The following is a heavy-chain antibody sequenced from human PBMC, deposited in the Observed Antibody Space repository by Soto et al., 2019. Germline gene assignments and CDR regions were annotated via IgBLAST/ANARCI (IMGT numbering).Heavy chain of an antibody. J-gene: IGHJ4*02. D-gene: IGHD2-2*01. CDR3: AKVNILVARGASDDHFDF. V-gene: IGHV4-31*02. CDR2: ISYIEST. Sequence: SETLSLTCTVSGGSISSGGYYWSWIRQHPGKGLEWLGYISYIESTYYNPSFKSRVSLSIDRTKNQFSLKLSSMTAADTAVYYWAKVNILVARGASDDHFDFWGQGILVTVSS. CDR1: GGSISSGGYY.